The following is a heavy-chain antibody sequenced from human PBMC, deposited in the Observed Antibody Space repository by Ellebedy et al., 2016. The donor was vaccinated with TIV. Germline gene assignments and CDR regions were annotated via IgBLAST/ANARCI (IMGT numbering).Heavy chain of an antibody. CDR3: ASAKSHPVGVLDY. V-gene: IGHV3-21*01. CDR1: GFTFSRNT. D-gene: IGHD1-26*01. J-gene: IGHJ4*02. Sequence: PGGSLRLSCAASGFTFSRNTMNWVRQAPGKGLEWFSSISSGSSYTYYADSVKGRFPLSRDNAKNSLFLQMNSRRAEDTAVYYCASAKSHPVGVLDYWGQGTLVTVSS. CDR2: ISSGSSYT.